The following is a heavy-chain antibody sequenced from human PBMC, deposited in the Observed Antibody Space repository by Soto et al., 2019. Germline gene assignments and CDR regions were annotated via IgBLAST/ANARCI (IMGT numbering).Heavy chain of an antibody. J-gene: IGHJ4*02. D-gene: IGHD2-21*02. CDR3: ARGGGFCGDDCYKGGIDY. CDR2: ISNDGADK. Sequence: QVQLVESGGGVVQPGRSLRLSCAASGFTFSAYTMHWVRQAPGKGLEWVAVISNDGADKDYAGSVKGRFTVSRDNCRRGLYLQMSGLRAEDTAVYYCARGGGFCGDDCYKGGIDYWGQGTLVTVSP. V-gene: IGHV3-30*04. CDR1: GFTFSAYT.